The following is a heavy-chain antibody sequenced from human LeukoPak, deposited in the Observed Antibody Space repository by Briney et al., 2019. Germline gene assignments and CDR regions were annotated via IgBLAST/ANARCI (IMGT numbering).Heavy chain of an antibody. CDR3: AKGIGPYCSSTSCYIFDY. CDR1: GFTFSSYA. CDR2: ISGSGGST. V-gene: IGHV3-23*01. J-gene: IGHJ4*02. D-gene: IGHD2-2*02. Sequence: PGGSLRLSCAASGFTFSSYAMSWVRQAPGKGLEWVSAISGSGGSTYYADSVKGRFTISRDNSKNTLYLQMNSLRAEDTAVYYCAKGIGPYCSSTSCYIFDYWGQGTLVTVSS.